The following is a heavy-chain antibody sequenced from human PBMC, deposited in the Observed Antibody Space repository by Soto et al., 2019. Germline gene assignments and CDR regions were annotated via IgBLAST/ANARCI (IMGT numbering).Heavy chain of an antibody. J-gene: IGHJ5*02. V-gene: IGHV4-31*03. CDR2: IYYSGST. CDR1: GGSISSGGYY. CDR3: ATAAGNAFWSGYGNNWFDP. Sequence: PSETLSLTCTVSGGSISSGGYYWSWIRQHPGKGLEWIGYIYYSGSTYYNPSLKSRVTISVDTSKNQFSLKLSSVTAADTAVYYCATAAGNAFWSGYGNNWFDPWGQGNLVTVSS. D-gene: IGHD3-3*01.